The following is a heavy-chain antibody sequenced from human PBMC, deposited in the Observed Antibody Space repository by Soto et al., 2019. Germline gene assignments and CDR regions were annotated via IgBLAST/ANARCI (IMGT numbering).Heavy chain of an antibody. J-gene: IGHJ4*02. V-gene: IGHV3-23*01. D-gene: IGHD2-2*01. CDR1: GFSFSTYA. CDR2: IAYNGDT. Sequence: WGSLRLSCEASGFSFSTYAITFIRQSPFKGLEWVSTIAYNGDTYYADSVRGRFTISRDNSRNTLTLQMTYLRGEDTAVYFCAKTRGVTVPGGTRTFDCWGQGTLVTVSS. CDR3: AKTRGVTVPGGTRTFDC.